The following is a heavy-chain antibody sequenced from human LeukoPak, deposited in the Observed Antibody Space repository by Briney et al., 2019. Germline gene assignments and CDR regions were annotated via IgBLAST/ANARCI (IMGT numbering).Heavy chain of an antibody. CDR3: ARDPPGSGFGRAYFDY. V-gene: IGHV1-2*02. Sequence: GASVKVSCKASGCTFIGYYMHWVRQAPGQRLEWMGWINPKSGGTKYAQKFQGRVTMTRDTSISTAYLEVSRLKSDDTAFYYCARDPPGSGFGRAYFDYWGQGSLVTVSS. CDR2: INPKSGGT. CDR1: GCTFIGYY. D-gene: IGHD3-22*01. J-gene: IGHJ4*02.